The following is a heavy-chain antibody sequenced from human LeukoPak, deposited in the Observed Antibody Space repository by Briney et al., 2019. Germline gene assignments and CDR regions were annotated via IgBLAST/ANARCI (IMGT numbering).Heavy chain of an antibody. CDR2: IYTSGST. Sequence: SETLSLTCTVSGGSISSYYWSWIRQSPGKGLEWIGRIYTSGSTNYNPSLKSRVTISVDTSKNQFSLKLSSVTAADTAVYYCARGAKYYGSGRFDPWGQGTLVTVSS. J-gene: IGHJ5*02. D-gene: IGHD3-10*01. CDR3: ARGAKYYGSGRFDP. V-gene: IGHV4-4*07. CDR1: GGSISSYY.